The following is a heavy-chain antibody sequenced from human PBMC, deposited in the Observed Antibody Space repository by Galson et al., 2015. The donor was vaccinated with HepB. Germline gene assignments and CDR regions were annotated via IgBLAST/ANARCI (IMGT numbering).Heavy chain of an antibody. J-gene: IGHJ4*02. CDR3: ARDVAVAGAFDY. D-gene: IGHD6-19*01. CDR1: GYTFTSYG. CDR2: ISAYNGNT. Sequence: SVKVSCKASGYTFTSYGISWVRQAPGQGLEWMGWISAYNGNTNYAQKLQGRVTMTTDTSTSTAYMELRSLRSDDTAMYYCARDVAVAGAFDYWGQGTLVTVSS. V-gene: IGHV1-18*01.